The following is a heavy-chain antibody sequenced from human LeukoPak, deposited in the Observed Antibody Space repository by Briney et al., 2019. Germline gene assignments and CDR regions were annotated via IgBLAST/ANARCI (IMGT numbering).Heavy chain of an antibody. J-gene: IGHJ4*02. V-gene: IGHV3-7*01. CDR3: ARDVDYANPRHDY. Sequence: GSLRLSCAASGFTFSSCAMSWVRQAPGKGLEWVANINLDGSQKYYVDSLKGRFTISRDNAKNSLYLQMNSLRAEDTAVYYCARDVDYANPRHDYWGQGTLVTVSS. D-gene: IGHD4/OR15-4a*01. CDR2: INLDGSQK. CDR1: GFTFSSCA.